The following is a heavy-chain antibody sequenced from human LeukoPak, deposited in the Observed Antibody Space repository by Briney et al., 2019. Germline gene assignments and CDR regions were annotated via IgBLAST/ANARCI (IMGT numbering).Heavy chain of an antibody. CDR2: TYYRSKWYY. CDR1: GDIVSSISVA. J-gene: IGHJ6*02. Sequence: SQTLSLTCAISGDIVSSISVAWNWIRQSPSRGLEWLGRTYYRSKWYYEYAVSVKGRININPDPSKNQFSLQLNSVTPEDTAVYYCALARSEYHYGIDVWGQGTTVTVSS. V-gene: IGHV6-1*01. CDR3: ALARSEYHYGIDV.